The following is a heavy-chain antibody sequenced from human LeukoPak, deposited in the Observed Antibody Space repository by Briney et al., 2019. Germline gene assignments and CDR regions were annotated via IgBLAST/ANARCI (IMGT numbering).Heavy chain of an antibody. CDR2: ISGSGGST. CDR1: GFTFSSYA. V-gene: IGHV3-23*01. J-gene: IGHJ6*02. CDR3: VKGADMTTAYYYGMDV. Sequence: PGGSLRLSCAASGFTFSSYAMSWVRQAPGKGLEWVSAISGSGGSTYYADSVKGRFTISRDNSKNTLYLQMNSLRAEDTAVYYCVKGADMTTAYYYGMDVWGQGTTVTVSS. D-gene: IGHD4-11*01.